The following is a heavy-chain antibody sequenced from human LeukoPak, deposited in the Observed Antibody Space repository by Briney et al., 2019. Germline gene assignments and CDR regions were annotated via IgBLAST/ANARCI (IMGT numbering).Heavy chain of an antibody. V-gene: IGHV4-59*12. CDR2: IYYSGST. CDR3: ARDQGYDSSGYYQGLVDY. Sequence: PSETLSLTCTVSGGSISSYYWSWIRQPPGKGLEWIGYIYYSGSTNYNPSLKSRVTISVDTSKNQFSLKLGSVTAADTAVYYCARDQGYDSSGYYQGLVDYWGQGTLVTVSS. CDR1: GGSISSYY. J-gene: IGHJ4*02. D-gene: IGHD3-22*01.